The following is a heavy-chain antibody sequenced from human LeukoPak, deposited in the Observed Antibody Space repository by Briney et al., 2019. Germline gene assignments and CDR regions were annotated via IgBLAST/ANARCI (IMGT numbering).Heavy chain of an antibody. D-gene: IGHD3-3*01. CDR3: ARRKYYDFWSGYYMFDY. Sequence: PGGSLRLSCAASGFTFSSYGMHWVRQAPGKGLEWVAFIRYDGSNKYYADSVKGRFTISRDNSKNTLYLQMNSLRAEDTAVYYCARRKYYDFWSGYYMFDYWGQGTLVTVSS. V-gene: IGHV3-30*02. J-gene: IGHJ4*02. CDR2: IRYDGSNK. CDR1: GFTFSSYG.